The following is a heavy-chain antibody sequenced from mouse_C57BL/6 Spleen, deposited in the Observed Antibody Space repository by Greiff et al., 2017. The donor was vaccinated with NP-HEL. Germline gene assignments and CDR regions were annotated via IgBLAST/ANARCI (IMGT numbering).Heavy chain of an antibody. J-gene: IGHJ1*03. V-gene: IGHV2-2*01. Sequence: QVQLKESGPGLVQPSQSLSITCTVSGFSLTSYGVHWVRQSPGKGLEWLGVIWSGGSTDYNAAFISRLSISKDNSKSQVFFKMNSLQADDTAIYYCARMMITTGYFDVWGTGTTVTVSS. CDR2: IWSGGST. CDR3: ARMMITTGYFDV. D-gene: IGHD2-4*01. CDR1: GFSLTSYG.